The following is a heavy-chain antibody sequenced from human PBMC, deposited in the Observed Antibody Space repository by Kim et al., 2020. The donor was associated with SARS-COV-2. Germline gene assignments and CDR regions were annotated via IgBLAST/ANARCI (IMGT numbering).Heavy chain of an antibody. D-gene: IGHD2-15*01. CDR1: GFTFSSYG. Sequence: GGSLRLSCAASGFTFSSYGMHWVRQAAGKGLEWVTLIWHDGSNQYCADSVKGRFTISRDNSRNTLYLHMNSLRAEDTAIYYCARDRLSDCSGGSCYNWFDPGAREPWSPSPQ. V-gene: IGHV3-33*01. CDR2: IWHDGSNQ. J-gene: IGHJ5*02. CDR3: ARDRLSDCSGGSCYNWFDP.